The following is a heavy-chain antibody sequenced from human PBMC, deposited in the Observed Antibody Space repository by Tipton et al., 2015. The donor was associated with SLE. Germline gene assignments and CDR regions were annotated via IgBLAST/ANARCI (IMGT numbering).Heavy chain of an antibody. Sequence: TLSLTCTVSGGSISRHSWSWIRQPPGKTLEWIGYIYSGGSTNYNPSLKSRVSISVDTSKNQISLKLSSVTAADTAVYYCARVWDYGDAVDIWGQGTMVTVSS. V-gene: IGHV4-59*11. CDR3: ARVWDYGDAVDI. CDR2: IYSGGST. J-gene: IGHJ3*02. CDR1: GGSISRHS. D-gene: IGHD4-17*01.